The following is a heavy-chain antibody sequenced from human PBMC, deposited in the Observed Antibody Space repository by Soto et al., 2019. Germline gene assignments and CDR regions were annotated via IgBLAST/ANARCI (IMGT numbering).Heavy chain of an antibody. V-gene: IGHV1-69*01. D-gene: IGHD1-26*01. J-gene: IGHJ2*01. CDR3: AVGGSSGGWYCDL. Sequence: QVQLVQSGAEVKKPGSSVKVSCKASGGSFSSPTISWVRQAPGQGLEWMGGVSPIFGTTNYAQKLQGRVTIHGAGSSGAGYMGLSRLNTEGTAVYFIAVGGSSGGWYCDLWGRGTLFTVSS. CDR2: VSPIFGTT. CDR1: GGSFSSPT.